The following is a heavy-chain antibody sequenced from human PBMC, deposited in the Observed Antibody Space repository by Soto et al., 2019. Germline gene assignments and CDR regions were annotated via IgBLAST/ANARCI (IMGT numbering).Heavy chain of an antibody. V-gene: IGHV3-9*01. CDR1: GFTFDDYA. CDR2: ISWNSGSI. D-gene: IGHD5-12*01. J-gene: IGHJ4*02. CDR3: AKVLNSGYDLGGSFDY. Sequence: RLSCAASGFTFDDYAMPWVRQAPGEGLEWVSGISWNSGSIGYADSVKGRFTISRDNAKNSLYLQMNSLRAEDTALYYCAKVLNSGYDLGGSFDYWGQGTLVTVSS.